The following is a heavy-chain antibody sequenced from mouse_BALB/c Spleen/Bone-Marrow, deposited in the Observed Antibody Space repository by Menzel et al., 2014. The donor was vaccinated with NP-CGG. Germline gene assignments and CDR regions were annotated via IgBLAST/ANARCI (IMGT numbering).Heavy chain of an antibody. Sequence: QVQLQQSGSVLVRPGASVKLSCKASGYTFTSSWMHWAKQRPGQGLEWIGEIHPNSGNTNYTEKFKGKATLTVDTSSSTAYVDLRSLTSEDSAVYYCARHYRYAYYFDDWGQGTTLTVSS. J-gene: IGHJ2*01. CDR2: IHPNSGNT. D-gene: IGHD2-14*01. CDR1: GYTFTSSW. CDR3: ARHYRYAYYFDD. V-gene: IGHV1S130*01.